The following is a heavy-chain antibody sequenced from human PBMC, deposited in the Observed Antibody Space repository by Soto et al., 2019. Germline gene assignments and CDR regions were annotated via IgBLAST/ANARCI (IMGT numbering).Heavy chain of an antibody. J-gene: IGHJ2*01. CDR3: AKTSGYYYGPWYFDL. Sequence: GGSLRLSCAASGFTFSSYGMHWVRQAPGKGLEWVAVISYDGSNKYYADSVKGRFTISRDNSKNTLYLQMNSLRAEDTAVYYCAKTSGYYYGPWYFDLWGRGTLVTVSS. CDR2: ISYDGSNK. D-gene: IGHD3-22*01. CDR1: GFTFSSYG. V-gene: IGHV3-30*18.